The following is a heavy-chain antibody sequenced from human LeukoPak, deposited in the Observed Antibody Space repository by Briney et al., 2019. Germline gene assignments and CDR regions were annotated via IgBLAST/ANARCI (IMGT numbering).Heavy chain of an antibody. CDR1: GFTVSSNY. J-gene: IGHJ4*02. D-gene: IGHD4-17*01. V-gene: IGHV3-66*02. CDR2: IYSGGAT. CDR3: AKDLQDYGDYDGGYDY. Sequence: GGSLRLSCAASGFTVSSNYMSWVRQAPGKGLEWVSVIYSGGATYYADSVKGRFTISRDNSKNTLYLQMNGLRAEDTAVYYCAKDLQDYGDYDGGYDYWGQGTLVTVSS.